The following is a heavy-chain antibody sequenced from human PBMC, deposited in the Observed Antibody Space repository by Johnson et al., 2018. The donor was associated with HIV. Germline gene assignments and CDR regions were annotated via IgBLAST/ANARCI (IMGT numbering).Heavy chain of an antibody. CDR1: GFTVSSNY. Sequence: VQLVESGGGLVQPGGSLRLSCAASGFTVSSNYMTWVRQAPGKGLEWVSVIYSGGSTYYADSVKGRFTISRDNSKTTLYLQMNSLRAGDTAVYFCARGKDMAGGVCLNDAFDIWGQGTMVTVSS. J-gene: IGHJ3*02. CDR2: IYSGGST. CDR3: ARGKDMAGGVCLNDAFDI. D-gene: IGHD2-8*02. V-gene: IGHV3-66*02.